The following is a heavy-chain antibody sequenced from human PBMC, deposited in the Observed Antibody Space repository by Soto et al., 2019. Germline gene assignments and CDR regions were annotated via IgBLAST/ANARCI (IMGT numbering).Heavy chain of an antibody. D-gene: IGHD2-21*01. J-gene: IGHJ4*02. V-gene: IGHV1-46*01. CDR3: SRGGCGGECSFDY. CDR1: GYTFTSHY. CDR2: INPSGGDT. Sequence: ASVKVSCKASGYTFTSHYIHWVRQAPGQGLEWMGIINPSGGDTTYAQQFQGRVTMTRDTSTRTVYMELSSLRSEDTAVYYCSRGGCGGECSFDYWGRG.